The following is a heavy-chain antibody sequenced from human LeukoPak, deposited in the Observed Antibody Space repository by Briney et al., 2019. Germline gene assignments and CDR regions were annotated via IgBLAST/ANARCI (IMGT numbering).Heavy chain of an antibody. V-gene: IGHV4-39*01. D-gene: IGHD3-10*02. Sequence: SETLSLTCTVSGGSISSSSYYWGWIRQPPGRGLEWIGNIYYSGSTYYNPSLKSRVTISVDTSKNHFSLKLSSVTAADTAVYYCAELGITMIGGVWGKGTTVTISS. CDR3: AELGITMIGGV. CDR1: GGSISSSSYY. J-gene: IGHJ6*04. CDR2: IYYSGST.